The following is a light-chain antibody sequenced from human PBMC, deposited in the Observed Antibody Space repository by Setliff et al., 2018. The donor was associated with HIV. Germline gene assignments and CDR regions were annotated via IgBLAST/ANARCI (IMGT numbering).Light chain of an antibody. Sequence: QSALAQPASMSGSPGQSITISCTGTSDDIGRYYYVSWYQQLPGKAPKLIMYDVNHRPSGVSTRFSGSKSGDTASLTISGLQAEDEARYYCTSYTINTLYVFGTGTKV. CDR3: TSYTINTLYV. CDR2: DVN. V-gene: IGLV2-14*03. J-gene: IGLJ1*01. CDR1: SDDIGRYYY.